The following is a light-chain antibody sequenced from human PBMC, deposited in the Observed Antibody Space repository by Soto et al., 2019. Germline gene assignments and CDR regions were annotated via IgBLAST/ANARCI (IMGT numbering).Light chain of an antibody. J-gene: IGKJ1*01. Sequence: DIQMTQSPASLSASVGDRVTITCRAGQRISSYVNWYQQKSGKAPKLLISAASSLQSGVSSRFSGSGSGTVFTLTISSVQPEDFASYYCQQSYSIPTFGQGTKVDIK. CDR1: QRISSY. CDR2: AAS. CDR3: QQSYSIPT. V-gene: IGKV1-39*01.